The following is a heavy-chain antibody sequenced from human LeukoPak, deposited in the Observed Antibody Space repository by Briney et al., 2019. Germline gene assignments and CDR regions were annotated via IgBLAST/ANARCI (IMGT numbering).Heavy chain of an antibody. CDR3: ARGNYGSGSYTFDY. D-gene: IGHD3-10*01. CDR1: GFTFSSYD. Sequence: GGSLRLSCAASGFTFSSYDMHWVRQATGKGLEWVSAIGTAGDTYYPGSVKGRFTISRENAKNSLYLQMNSLRAGDTAVYYCARGNYGSGSYTFDYWGQGTLVTVSS. CDR2: IGTAGDT. J-gene: IGHJ4*02. V-gene: IGHV3-13*01.